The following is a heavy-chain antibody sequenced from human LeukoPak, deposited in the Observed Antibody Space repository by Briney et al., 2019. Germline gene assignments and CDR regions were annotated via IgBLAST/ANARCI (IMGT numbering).Heavy chain of an antibody. D-gene: IGHD3-16*01. J-gene: IGHJ4*02. V-gene: IGHV4-59*01. CDR2: IYYSGST. CDR1: GGSISDYY. CDR3: ARYVSRGLDY. Sequence: SETLSLTCTVSGGSISDYYWSWIRQPPGKGLEWIAYIYYSGSTNSNPSLKSRVTISVDTSKNQFSLKLTSVTAADTAVYYCARYVSRGLDYWGQGTLVTVSS.